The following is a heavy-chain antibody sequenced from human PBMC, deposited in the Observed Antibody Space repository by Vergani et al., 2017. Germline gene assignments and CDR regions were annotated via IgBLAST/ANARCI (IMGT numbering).Heavy chain of an antibody. D-gene: IGHD5-12*01. V-gene: IGHV4-61*02. J-gene: IGHJ5*02. CDR2: IYTSGST. Sequence: QVQLQESGPGLVKPSQTLSLTCTVSGGSISSGSYYWSWIRQPAGKGLEWIGRIYTSGSTNYNPSLKSRVTISVDTSKNQFSLKLSSVTAADTAVYYCARERGVYSGYGSLNWFDPWGQGTLITVSS. CDR3: ARERGVYSGYGSLNWFDP. CDR1: GGSISSGSYY.